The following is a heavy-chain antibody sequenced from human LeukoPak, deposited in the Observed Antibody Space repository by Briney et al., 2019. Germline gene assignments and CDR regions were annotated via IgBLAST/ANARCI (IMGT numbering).Heavy chain of an antibody. CDR3: ARYSGTTTYYYYMDV. J-gene: IGHJ6*03. CDR2: IYYSGST. CDR1: GGFINNFY. V-gene: IGHV4-59*01. Sequence: SETLSLTCAVSGGFINNFYWSWIRQPPGKGLEWIGDIYYSGSTTYNPSLKSRITISVDTPKNQFSLKASSVTAADTAVYYCARYSGTTTYYYYMDVWGKGTTVTVSS. D-gene: IGHD1-7*01.